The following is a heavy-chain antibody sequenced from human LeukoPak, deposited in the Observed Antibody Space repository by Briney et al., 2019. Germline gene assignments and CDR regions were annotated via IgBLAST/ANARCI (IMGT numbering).Heavy chain of an antibody. Sequence: ASVKVFCKASGYTFTSYGISWVRQAPGQGLEWMGWISAYNGNTNYAQKLQGRVTMTTDTSTSTAYMELRSLRSDDTAVYYCAREYNSLYYFDYWGQGTLVTVSS. CDR2: ISAYNGNT. J-gene: IGHJ4*02. D-gene: IGHD1-20*01. V-gene: IGHV1-18*01. CDR1: GYTFTSYG. CDR3: AREYNSLYYFDY.